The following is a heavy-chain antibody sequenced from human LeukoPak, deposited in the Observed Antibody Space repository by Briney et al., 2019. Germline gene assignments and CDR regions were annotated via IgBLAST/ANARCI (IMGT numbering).Heavy chain of an antibody. CDR2: IYSSGST. CDR1: GGSISSYY. J-gene: IGHJ6*03. Sequence: PSETLSLTCTVSGGSISSYYWSWIRQPAGKGLEWIGRIYSSGSTDYNPSLKSRVTMSVDTSKNKFSLKLSSVTAADTAVYYCARDREYYYYMDVWGKGTTVTVSS. V-gene: IGHV4-4*07. CDR3: ARDREYYYYMDV.